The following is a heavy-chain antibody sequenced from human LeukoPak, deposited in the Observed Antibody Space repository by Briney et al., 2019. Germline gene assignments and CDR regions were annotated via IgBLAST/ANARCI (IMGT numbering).Heavy chain of an antibody. D-gene: IGHD1-26*01. Sequence: SETLSLTCTVSGGSISSSSYYWGWIRQPPGKGLEWIGSIYYSGSTYYNPSLKSRVTISVDTSKNQFSLKLSSVTAADTAVYYCARRYSGTNFDYRGEGTLVTVSS. CDR1: GGSISSSSYY. V-gene: IGHV4-39*01. CDR2: IYYSGST. CDR3: ARRYSGTNFDY. J-gene: IGHJ4*02.